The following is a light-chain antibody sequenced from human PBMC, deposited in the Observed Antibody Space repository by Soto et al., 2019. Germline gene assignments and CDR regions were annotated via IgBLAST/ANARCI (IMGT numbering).Light chain of an antibody. CDR3: QHYGSSHPT. V-gene: IGKV3-20*01. J-gene: IGKJ1*01. CDR2: AAA. Sequence: EIVLTQSPGTLSLSPGERASLSCRASQSVSSSSSACYQHEPGQAPRILIYAAASSATGMADRLSGSGSGRDVTLTIIRLEPEDFAVYYCQHYGSSHPTFGQGTKVDIK. CDR1: QSVSSSS.